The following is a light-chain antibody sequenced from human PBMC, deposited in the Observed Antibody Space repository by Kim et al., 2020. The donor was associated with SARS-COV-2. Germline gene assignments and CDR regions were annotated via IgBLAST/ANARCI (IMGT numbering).Light chain of an antibody. CDR2: GAS. J-gene: IGKJ5*01. Sequence: SPGESATLSRRASQSVSSTSLAWYQQRPGQAPRLLIYGASTRATGIPDRFSGSGSGTDFTLTIRRLEPEDFAVFYCQQYGTSPTTFGQGTRLEIK. CDR3: QQYGTSPTT. V-gene: IGKV3-20*01. CDR1: QSVSSTS.